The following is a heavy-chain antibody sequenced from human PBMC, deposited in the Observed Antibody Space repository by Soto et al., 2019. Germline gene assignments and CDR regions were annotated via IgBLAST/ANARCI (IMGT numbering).Heavy chain of an antibody. CDR1: GCSFTTYW. V-gene: IGHV5-10-1*01. CDR2: IDPSDSYT. CDR3: ARGGYYDSSGSRNYHYYGMNV. D-gene: IGHD3-22*01. Sequence: PGVSLKISCRGSGCSFTTYWINWVRQMPGKGLEWMGRIDPSDSYTNYSPSFQGHVTISADTSTKTAYMEVRSLRSDDTAVYYCARGGYYDSSGSRNYHYYGMNVWGQGTTVTVSS. J-gene: IGHJ6*02.